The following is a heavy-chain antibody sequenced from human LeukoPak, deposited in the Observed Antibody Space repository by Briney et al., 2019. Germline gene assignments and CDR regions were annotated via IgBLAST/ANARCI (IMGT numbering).Heavy chain of an antibody. Sequence: SETLSLTCTVSGGSISSYYWSWIRQPPGKGLEWIGYIYYSGSTNYNPSLKSRVTISVDTSKNQFSLKLSSVTAADTAVYYCARRYCSSTSCYDASDIWGQGTMVTVSS. V-gene: IGHV4-59*01. CDR1: GGSISSYY. CDR3: ARRYCSSTSCYDASDI. J-gene: IGHJ3*02. D-gene: IGHD2-2*01. CDR2: IYYSGST.